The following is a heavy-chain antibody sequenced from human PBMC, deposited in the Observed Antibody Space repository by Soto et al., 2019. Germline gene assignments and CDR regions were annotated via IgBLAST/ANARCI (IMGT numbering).Heavy chain of an antibody. D-gene: IGHD3-22*01. Sequence: SETLSLTCTVSGGSISSSSYYWGWIRQPPGEGLEWIGSIYYSGSTYYNPSLKSRVTISVDTSKNQFSLKLSSVTAADTAVYYCARRLYYDSSGFEGGGMDVWGQGTTVTVSS. CDR3: ARRLYYDSSGFEGGGMDV. J-gene: IGHJ6*02. CDR2: IYYSGST. CDR1: GGSISSSSYY. V-gene: IGHV4-39*01.